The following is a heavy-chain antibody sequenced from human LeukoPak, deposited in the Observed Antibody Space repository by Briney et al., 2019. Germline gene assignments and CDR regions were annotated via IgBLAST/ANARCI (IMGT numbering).Heavy chain of an antibody. CDR2: IYYSGST. CDR3: ASSRCSSTSCPMGYYYYMDV. Sequence: SETLSLTCTVSGGSISSYYWSWIRQPPGKGLEWIGYIYYSGSTNCNPSLKSRVTISVDTSKNQFSLKLSSVTAADTAVYYCASSRCSSTSCPMGYYYYMDVWGKGTTVTISS. D-gene: IGHD2-2*01. V-gene: IGHV4-59*01. CDR1: GGSISSYY. J-gene: IGHJ6*03.